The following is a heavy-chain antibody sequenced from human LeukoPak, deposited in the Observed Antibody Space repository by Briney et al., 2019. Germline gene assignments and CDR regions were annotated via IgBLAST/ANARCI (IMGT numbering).Heavy chain of an antibody. CDR1: GGSFSGYS. CDR2: INHSGGT. CDR3: ARDRQVQQHADDAFDI. J-gene: IGHJ3*02. V-gene: IGHV4-34*01. Sequence: SETLSLTCAVYGGSFSGYSWNWIRQPPVKGLEWIGEINHSGGTNYNPSLRSRVTISVDTSKNQFSLKLSSVTAADTAVYYCARDRQVQQHADDAFDIWGQGTMVTVSS. D-gene: IGHD6-13*01.